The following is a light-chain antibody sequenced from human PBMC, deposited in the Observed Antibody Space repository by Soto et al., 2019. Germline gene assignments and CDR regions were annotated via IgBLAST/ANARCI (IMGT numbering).Light chain of an antibody. CDR2: DAS. CDR1: QSLSSY. J-gene: IGKJ4*01. CDR3: QQRSDWPLT. V-gene: IGKV3-11*01. Sequence: EIVLTQSPATLSLSPGERATLSCRASQSLSSYLAWYQQKRGQAPRLLIYDASKRATGIPARFSGSGSGTDFTLSISSLEPEDFAGYYCQQRSDWPLTFGGGTKVETK.